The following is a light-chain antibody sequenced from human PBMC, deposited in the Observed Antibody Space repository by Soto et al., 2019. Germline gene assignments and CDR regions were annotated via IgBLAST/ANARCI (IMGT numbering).Light chain of an antibody. CDR1: SSDVGAYDY. CDR2: EVG. J-gene: IGLJ2*01. CDR3: SSYTGNGISTVV. Sequence: QSVLTQPPSASGSPGQSVTISCTGTSSDVGAYDYVSWFQQHPGRAPKLMIYEVGKRPSGVPDRFSGSKSGNTASLTVSGLQTEDEADYYCSSYTGNGISTVVVGGGTKVTVL. V-gene: IGLV2-8*01.